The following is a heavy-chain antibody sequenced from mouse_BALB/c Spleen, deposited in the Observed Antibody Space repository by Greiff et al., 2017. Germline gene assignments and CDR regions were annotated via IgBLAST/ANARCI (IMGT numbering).Heavy chain of an antibody. Sequence: VHVKQSGPELVKPGASVKISCKASGYSFTGYFMNWVKQSHGKSLEWIGRINPYNGDTFYNQKFKGKATLTVDKSSSTAHMELLSLTSEDSAVYYCGRDGYDYDDGDAMDYWGQGTSVTVSS. CDR1: GYSFTGYF. CDR2: INPYNGDT. D-gene: IGHD2-4*01. J-gene: IGHJ4*01. V-gene: IGHV1-37*01. CDR3: GRDGYDYDDGDAMDY.